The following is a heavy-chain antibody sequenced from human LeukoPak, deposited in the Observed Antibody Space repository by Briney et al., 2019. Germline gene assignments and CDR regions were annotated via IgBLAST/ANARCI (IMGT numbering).Heavy chain of an antibody. CDR3: ARKMKTGDRVGTFDI. D-gene: IGHD1-1*01. V-gene: IGHV3-21*01. CDR2: IGTDGSYI. Sequence: GGSLRLSCAPSGFTFSSHNMNWVRQSPVKGLEWVSSIGTDGSYIYYADSVQGRFTISRDNAKNSLYLQMNSLTAEDTAVYYCARKMKTGDRVGTFDIWGQGTMVTVSS. J-gene: IGHJ3*02. CDR1: GFTFSSHN.